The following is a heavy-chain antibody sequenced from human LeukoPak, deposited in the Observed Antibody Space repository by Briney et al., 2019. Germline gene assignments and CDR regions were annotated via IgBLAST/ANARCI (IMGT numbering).Heavy chain of an antibody. V-gene: IGHV4-4*07. CDR1: GGSISSYY. CDR2: IYTSGST. D-gene: IGHD6-19*01. Sequence: SETLSLTCTVSGGSISSYYWSRIRQPAGKGLEWIGRIYTSGSTNYNPSLKSRVTMSVDTSKNQFSLKLSSVTAADTAVYYCAKVSVAVAGTYFDYWGQGTLVTVSS. CDR3: AKVSVAVAGTYFDY. J-gene: IGHJ4*02.